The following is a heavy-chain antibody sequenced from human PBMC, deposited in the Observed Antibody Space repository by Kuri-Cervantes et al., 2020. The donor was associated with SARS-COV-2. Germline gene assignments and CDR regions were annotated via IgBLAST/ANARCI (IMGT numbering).Heavy chain of an antibody. D-gene: IGHD3-3*01. CDR1: GGSMRSSTYH. V-gene: IGHV4-39*01. CDR2: LYDSGST. Sequence: SETLSHTCTVSGGSMRSSTYHWGWIRRHPGKGLEWFGTLYDSGSTYYNPSLESRVAISVDASKNQFSLRLSSVTAADTAVYFCARQVARTYDFWSGFSHGWDYWGHGTLVTVAS. CDR3: ARQVARTYDFWSGFSHGWDY. J-gene: IGHJ4*01.